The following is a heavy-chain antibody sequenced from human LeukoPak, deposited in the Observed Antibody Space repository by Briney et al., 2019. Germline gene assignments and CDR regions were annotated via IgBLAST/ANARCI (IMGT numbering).Heavy chain of an antibody. CDR3: ARSTSGWYVFDY. D-gene: IGHD6-19*01. CDR2: ITNSGDTT. V-gene: IGHV3-23*01. CDR1: GFTFRSYA. Sequence: PGGSLRLTCAASGFTFRSYAMSWVRQAPGKGLEWVSIITNSGDTTRYADSVKGRFTISRDNSENTLFLQMNSLRAEDTALYYCARSTSGWYVFDYWGQGTLVTVSS. J-gene: IGHJ4*02.